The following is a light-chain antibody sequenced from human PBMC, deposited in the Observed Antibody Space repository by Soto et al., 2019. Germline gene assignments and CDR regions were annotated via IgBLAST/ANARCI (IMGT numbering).Light chain of an antibody. V-gene: IGLV2-14*01. CDR3: SSYTSSTTLV. CDR2: EVT. Sequence: QSVLTQPASVSGSPGQSITISCTGTSSDIGAYNYVSWYQQYPGKTPKLVIYEVTDRPSGASSRFSGSKSGSTASLTISGLQTEDEADYYCSSYTSSTTLVFGTGTKVTVL. J-gene: IGLJ1*01. CDR1: SSDIGAYNY.